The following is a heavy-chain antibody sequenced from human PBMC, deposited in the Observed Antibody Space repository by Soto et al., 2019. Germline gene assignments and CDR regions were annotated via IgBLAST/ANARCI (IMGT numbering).Heavy chain of an antibody. Sequence: GGSLRLSCAASGFTFSSYDMHWVRQATGKGLEWVSAIGTAGDTYYPGSVKGRFTISRENAKNSLYLQMNSLRAGDTAVYYCARDPGSDYGNAFDIWGQGTMVTVSS. D-gene: IGHD4-17*01. CDR3: ARDPGSDYGNAFDI. J-gene: IGHJ3*02. CDR1: GFTFSSYD. V-gene: IGHV3-13*01. CDR2: IGTAGDT.